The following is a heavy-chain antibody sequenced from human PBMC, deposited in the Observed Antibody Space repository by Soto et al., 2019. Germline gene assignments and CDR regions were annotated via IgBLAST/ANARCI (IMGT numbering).Heavy chain of an antibody. D-gene: IGHD7-27*01. J-gene: IGHJ4*02. CDR1: GGSISSYY. CDR3: ARGWGRIFDY. CDR2: INHSAST. V-gene: IGHV4-34*01. Sequence: SETLSLTCTVSGGSISSYYWSWIRQPPAKGLEWIGEINHSASTNYNPSLKSRVTISVDTSKNQFSLKLSSVTAADTAVYYCARGWGRIFDYWGQGTLVTVSS.